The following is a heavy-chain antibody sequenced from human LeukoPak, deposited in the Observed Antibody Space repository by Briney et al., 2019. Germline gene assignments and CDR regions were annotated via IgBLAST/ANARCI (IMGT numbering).Heavy chain of an antibody. V-gene: IGHV3-64*01. J-gene: IGHJ5*01. CDR2: ISIDGGNT. CDR3: ARYNNYYDS. CDR1: GFTFSSYA. Sequence: PGGSLRLSCAASGFTFSSYAMHWVRQAPGKGLEHVSAISIDGGNTFYSNSVKGRFIIPRDNSKNTLYLQMGSLRAEDMAVYYCARYNNYYDSWGQGTLVTVSS.